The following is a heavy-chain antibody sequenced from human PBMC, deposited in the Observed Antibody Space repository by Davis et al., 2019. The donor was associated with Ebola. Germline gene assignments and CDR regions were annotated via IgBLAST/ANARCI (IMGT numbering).Heavy chain of an antibody. CDR2: MNPNSGNT. J-gene: IGHJ4*02. V-gene: IGHV1-8*02. CDR1: GYTFTGYY. Sequence: AASVKVSCKASGYTFTGYYMHWVRQATGQGLEWLGWMNPNSGNTGYAQKFQGSITMTRNISISTAYMELNSLRSEDTAVYYCARRVGARSGFDYWGQGTLVTVSS. D-gene: IGHD1-26*01. CDR3: ARRVGARSGFDY.